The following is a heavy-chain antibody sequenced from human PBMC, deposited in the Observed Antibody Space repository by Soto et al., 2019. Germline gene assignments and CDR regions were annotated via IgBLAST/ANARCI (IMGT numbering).Heavy chain of an antibody. CDR3: ARASGYYDL. Sequence: ASVKVTCKTSGCTFSSYCINWVRQAPGQGLGWMAWISTYSGNTHYAERVQGRVTVTLDKSARTAFMEMRALTADDTAVYFCARASGYYDLWGQGTLVTVSS. CDR1: GCTFSSYC. J-gene: IGHJ5*02. V-gene: IGHV1-18*04. D-gene: IGHD6-25*01. CDR2: ISTYSGNT.